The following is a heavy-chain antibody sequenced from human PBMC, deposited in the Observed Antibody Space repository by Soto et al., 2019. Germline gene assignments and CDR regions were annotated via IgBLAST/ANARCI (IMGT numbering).Heavy chain of an antibody. CDR2: INPNSGGT. CDR1: GYTFTGYY. CDR3: ARGTLDYYDSSGYYFYYFDY. V-gene: IGHV1-2*02. D-gene: IGHD3-22*01. Sequence: ASVKVSCKASGYTFTGYYMHWVRQAPGQGLEWMGWINPNSGGTNYAQKFQGRVTMTRDTSISTAYMELSRLRSGDTAVYYCARGTLDYYDSSGYYFYYFDYWGQGTLVTVSS. J-gene: IGHJ4*02.